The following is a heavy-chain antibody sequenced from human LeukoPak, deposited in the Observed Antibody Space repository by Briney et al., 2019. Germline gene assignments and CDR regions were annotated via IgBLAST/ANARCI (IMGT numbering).Heavy chain of an antibody. CDR1: GGSISSYY. D-gene: IGHD5-12*01. V-gene: IGHV4-59*01. J-gene: IGHJ4*02. Sequence: ETLSLTCTVSGGSISSYYWSWIRQPPGKGLEWIGYIYYSGSTNYNPSLKSRVTISVDTSKNQFSLKLSSVTAADTAVYYCARGVATISYWGQGTLVTVSS. CDR2: IYYSGST. CDR3: ARGVATISY.